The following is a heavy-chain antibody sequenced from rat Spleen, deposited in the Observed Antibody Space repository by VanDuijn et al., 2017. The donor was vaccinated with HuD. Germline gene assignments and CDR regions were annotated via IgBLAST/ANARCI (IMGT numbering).Heavy chain of an antibody. CDR3: TSGYVMDA. J-gene: IGHJ4*01. CDR2: ISTGGDNT. V-gene: IGHV5S13*01. Sequence: EVQLVESGGGSVQPGRSLKLSCAASGFTFNKYDMAWVRQAPTKGLEWLASISTGGDNTYFLDSVKVRFTLSRDNEKNTQSLQMDSLRSEDTAIYYCTSGYVMDAWGQGASVTVSS. CDR1: GFTFNKYD.